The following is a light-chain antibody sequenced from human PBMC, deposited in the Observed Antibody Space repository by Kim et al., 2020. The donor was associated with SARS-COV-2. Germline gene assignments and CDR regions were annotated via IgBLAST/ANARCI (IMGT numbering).Light chain of an antibody. J-gene: IGLJ3*02. CDR2: LESSGSY. CDR1: SGHSSYI. Sequence: QHVLTQSSSASASLGPSVKLTCTLSSGHSSYIIAWHQQQPGKAPRYLMKLESSGSYNKGSGVPDRFSGSSSGADRYLTISNLKSEDEADYYCETWDTNTRVFGGGTKLTVL. CDR3: ETWDTNTRV. V-gene: IGLV4-60*03.